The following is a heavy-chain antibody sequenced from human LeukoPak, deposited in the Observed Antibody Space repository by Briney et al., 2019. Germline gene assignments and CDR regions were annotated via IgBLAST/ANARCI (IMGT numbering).Heavy chain of an antibody. J-gene: IGHJ4*02. Sequence: PSETLSLTCTVSGVSISSYYWSWIRQPPGKGLEWIGYIYYSGSTNYNPSLKSRVTISVDTSKNQFSLKLSSVTAADTAVYYCARVLHTYDSSGYYFEDYFDYWGQGTLVTVSS. CDR1: GVSISSYY. CDR3: ARVLHTYDSSGYYFEDYFDY. CDR2: IYYSGST. D-gene: IGHD3-22*01. V-gene: IGHV4-59*01.